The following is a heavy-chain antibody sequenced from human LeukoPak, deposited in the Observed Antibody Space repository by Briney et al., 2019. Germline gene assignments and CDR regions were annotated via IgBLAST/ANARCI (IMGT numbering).Heavy chain of an antibody. V-gene: IGHV3-23*01. J-gene: IGHJ4*02. CDR2: ISGSGGST. CDR1: GFTFSSYS. Sequence: GGSLRLSCAASGFTFSSYSMNWVRQAPGKGLEWVSAISGSGGSTYYADSVKGRFTISRDNSKNTLYLQMNSLRAEDTAVYYCAKVAYNWNYFQDYWGQGTLVTVSS. D-gene: IGHD1-7*01. CDR3: AKVAYNWNYFQDY.